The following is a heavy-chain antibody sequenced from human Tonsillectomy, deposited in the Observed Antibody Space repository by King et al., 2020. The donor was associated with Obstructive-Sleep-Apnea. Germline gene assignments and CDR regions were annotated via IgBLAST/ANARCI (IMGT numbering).Heavy chain of an antibody. V-gene: IGHV1-18*04. CDR1: GYTFSSYG. Sequence: QLVQSGAEVKKPGASVKVSCKASGYTFSSYGISWVRQAPGQGLEWMGWISAYNGNTNYAQKIQGRVTMTTDTSTSTAYMELRCLRSDDTAVYYCARGGGKRIAVAWDWFDPWGQGTLVTVSS. CDR2: ISAYNGNT. J-gene: IGHJ5*02. CDR3: ARGGGKRIAVAWDWFDP. D-gene: IGHD6-19*01.